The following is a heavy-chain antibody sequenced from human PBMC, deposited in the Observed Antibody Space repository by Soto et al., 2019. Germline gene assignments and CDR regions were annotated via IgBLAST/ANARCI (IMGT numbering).Heavy chain of an antibody. CDR1: GDSVSDNSAA. Sequence: SQTLSLTCAISGDSVSDNSAAWNWIRQSPSRGLEWLGRTYYRSKWYNDYAVSVKSRITVTISVDTSRDQFSLRLSSVTAADTAVYFCARGGFHRGNYYIFDYWGQGALVTVSS. V-gene: IGHV6-1*01. J-gene: IGHJ4*02. D-gene: IGHD3-22*01. CDR3: ARGGFHRGNYYIFDY. CDR2: TYYRSKWYN.